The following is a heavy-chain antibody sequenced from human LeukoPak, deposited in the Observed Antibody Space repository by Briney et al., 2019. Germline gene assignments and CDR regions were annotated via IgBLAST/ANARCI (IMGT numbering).Heavy chain of an antibody. D-gene: IGHD1-20*01. J-gene: IGHJ4*02. Sequence: GGSLRLSCVASGFTFSSRDWMTWVRQAPGKGLEWVANIKQDGSEKNYVDSVKGRFTISRDNAKNSVDLQMNSLRAEDTAVYSCARGPSGDNNLWMDYWGQGILVTVSS. CDR2: IKQDGSEK. CDR3: ARGPSGDNNLWMDY. V-gene: IGHV3-7*01. CDR1: GFTFSSRDW.